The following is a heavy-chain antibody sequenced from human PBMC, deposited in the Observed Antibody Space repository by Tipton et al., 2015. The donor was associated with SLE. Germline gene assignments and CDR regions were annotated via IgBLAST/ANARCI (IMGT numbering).Heavy chain of an antibody. CDR2: LNYNGGA. J-gene: IGHJ5*02. Sequence: LRLSCSVSGGSISSGGYYWSWIRQYPGKGLEWIGYLNYNGGATYSPSLKSRVTTSVDTSKNQFSLNLNSVTAADTAVYYCAREDSSSWFYTRFDPWGQGTPVTVSS. CDR1: GGSISSGGYY. CDR3: AREDSSSWFYTRFDP. D-gene: IGHD2-2*02. V-gene: IGHV4-61*08.